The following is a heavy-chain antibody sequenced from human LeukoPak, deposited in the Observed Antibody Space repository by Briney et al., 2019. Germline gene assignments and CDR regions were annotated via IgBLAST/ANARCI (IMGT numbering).Heavy chain of an antibody. J-gene: IGHJ4*02. CDR3: ARGNPIPYYGGKGGDFDY. Sequence: SETLSLTCTVSGGSISSSSYYWGWIRQPPGKGLEWIGEINHSGSTNYNPSLKSRVTISVDTSKNQFSLKLSSVTAADTAVYYCARGNPIPYYGGKGGDFDYWGQGTLVTVSS. V-gene: IGHV4-39*07. CDR2: INHSGST. CDR1: GGSISSSSYY. D-gene: IGHD4-23*01.